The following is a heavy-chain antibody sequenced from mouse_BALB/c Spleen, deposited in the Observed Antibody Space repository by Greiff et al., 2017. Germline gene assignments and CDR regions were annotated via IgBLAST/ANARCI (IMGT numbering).Heavy chain of an antibody. V-gene: IGHV3-8*02. CDR1: GDSITSGY. Sequence: EVQLQQSGPSLVKPSQTLSLTCSVTGDSITSGYWNWIRKFPGNKLEYMGYISYSGSTYYNPSLKSRISITRDTSKNQYYLQLNSVTTEDTATYYCARSELGRGGYYFDYWGQGTTLTVSS. D-gene: IGHD4-1*01. CDR2: ISYSGST. CDR3: ARSELGRGGYYFDY. J-gene: IGHJ2*01.